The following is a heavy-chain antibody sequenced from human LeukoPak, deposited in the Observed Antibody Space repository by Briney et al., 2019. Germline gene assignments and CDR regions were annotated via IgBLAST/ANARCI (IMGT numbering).Heavy chain of an antibody. V-gene: IGHV3-30-3*01. CDR3: ASGYTYFYGSGIYY. CDR1: GLTFNSYA. J-gene: IGHJ4*02. D-gene: IGHD3-10*01. CDR2: ISYDGSSK. Sequence: GGSLRLSCAASGLTFNSYAMHWVRQAPGKGLEWVAVISYDGSSKYYADSVKGRFTIFRNNSKNTMYLQMDSLRAEDTAVYDCASGYTYFYGSGIYYWGQGTLVTVSS.